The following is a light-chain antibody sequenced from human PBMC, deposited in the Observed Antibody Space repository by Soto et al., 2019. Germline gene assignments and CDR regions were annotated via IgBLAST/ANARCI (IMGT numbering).Light chain of an antibody. J-gene: IGKJ1*01. Sequence: DIVLTQTPLSSPVTLGQPASISCRSNQSLVYSDGNTYLSWLQQRPGQPPRLLIYRVSNRFSGVPDRFSGSGAGTDFTLKIDRVEPEDVVIYYCVQFALLPRTFGQGTKVEIK. CDR1: QSLVYSDGNTY. V-gene: IGKV2-24*01. CDR2: RVS. CDR3: VQFALLPRT.